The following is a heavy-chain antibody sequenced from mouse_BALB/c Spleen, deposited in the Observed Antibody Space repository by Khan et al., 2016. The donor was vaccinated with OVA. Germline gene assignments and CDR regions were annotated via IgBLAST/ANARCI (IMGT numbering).Heavy chain of an antibody. CDR1: GYTFTDFY. CDR2: ISPGSGDT. J-gene: IGHJ3*01. V-gene: IGHV1-77*01. D-gene: IGHD1-2*01. CDR3: ARRNYFGYTFAY. Sequence: QVRLQQSGAELARPGASVKLSCKASGYTFTDFYINWVKQRTGPGLEWIGEISPGSGDTFYNERFKDKATLTADKSSNTAYMQLSSRTPEASAVYFCARRNYFGYTFAYWGQGTQVTVSA.